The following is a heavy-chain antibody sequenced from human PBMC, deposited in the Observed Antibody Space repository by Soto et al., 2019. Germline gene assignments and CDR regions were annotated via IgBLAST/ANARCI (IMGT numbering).Heavy chain of an antibody. Sequence: QVQLVQSGAEVQKPGSSVKVSCKASGGTFSSYAISWVRQAPGQGLEWMGGIIPIFGTAKYAQKFQGRVTTTADESTSTAYIELSSLRSEDTAVYYCPRAVDYGSGGFGYWGQGTLVTVSS. CDR1: GGTFSSYA. V-gene: IGHV1-69*01. CDR2: IIPIFGTA. J-gene: IGHJ4*02. CDR3: PRAVDYGSGGFGY. D-gene: IGHD3-10*01.